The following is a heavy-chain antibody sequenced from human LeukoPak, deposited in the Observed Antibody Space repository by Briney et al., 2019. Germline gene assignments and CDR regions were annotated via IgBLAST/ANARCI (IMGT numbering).Heavy chain of an antibody. CDR1: GFSFSDFY. CDR2: IGTRSNPI. Sequence: GRSLRLSCAASGFSFSDFYMSWIRQAPGMGLEWIAYIGTRSNPIYYADSVKGRVTISRDDAKNSLYLQMNSLRDEDTAVYFCAREARGSGRDFDYWGQGILVTVSS. CDR3: AREARGSGRDFDY. D-gene: IGHD1-26*01. J-gene: IGHJ4*02. V-gene: IGHV3-11*01.